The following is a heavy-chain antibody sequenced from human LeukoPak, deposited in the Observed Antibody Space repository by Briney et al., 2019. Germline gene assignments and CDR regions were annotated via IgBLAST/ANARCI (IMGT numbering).Heavy chain of an antibody. V-gene: IGHV1-69*13. CDR1: GGTFSSYA. D-gene: IGHD3-10*01. Sequence: SVKVSCKASGGTFSSYAISWVRQAPGQGLEWMGGIIPIFGTANYAQKFQGRVTITADESTSTAYMELSSLRSEDTAVYYCARARRGDYSGSGSYGAFDIWGQGTMVTVSS. CDR3: ARARRGDYSGSGSYGAFDI. J-gene: IGHJ3*02. CDR2: IIPIFGTA.